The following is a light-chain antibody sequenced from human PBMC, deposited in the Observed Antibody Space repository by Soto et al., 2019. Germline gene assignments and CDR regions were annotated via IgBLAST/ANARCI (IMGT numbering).Light chain of an antibody. CDR2: GAS. V-gene: IGKV3-20*01. CDR1: QSVRSNE. CDR3: QHYGSSPLT. Sequence: EIVLTQSPGTLSLSPGERATLSCRASQSVRSNELAWYQQKPGQAPRLLIYGASSRATAIPDRVSGSGSGTDFTLSISRLDPDDFPLYYFQHYGSSPLTSGERTKVHFK. J-gene: IGKJ4*01.